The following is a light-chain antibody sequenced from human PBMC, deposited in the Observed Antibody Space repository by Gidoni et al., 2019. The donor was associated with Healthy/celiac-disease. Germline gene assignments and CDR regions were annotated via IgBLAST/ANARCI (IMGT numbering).Light chain of an antibody. CDR3: QPYYSYPYT. CDR2: AAS. CDR1: QGISRY. V-gene: IGKV1-8*01. Sequence: AIRMTQTPSSFSASTVDRVTITCRASQGISRYLAWYQQKTGKAPKLLSYAASTLQSGVPSMCSGIGSGTDFSLSVCCLQSEVFATYYCQPYYSYPYTFGPGTKLEIK. J-gene: IGKJ2*01.